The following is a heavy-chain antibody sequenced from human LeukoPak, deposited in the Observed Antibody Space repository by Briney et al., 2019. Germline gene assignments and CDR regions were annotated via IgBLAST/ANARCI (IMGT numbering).Heavy chain of an antibody. V-gene: IGHV4-59*01. CDR1: GGSISSYY. J-gene: IGHJ3*02. D-gene: IGHD3-16*01. CDR3: ARANTNNDAFDI. CDR2: IYYSGST. Sequence: SETLSLTCSVSGGSISSYYWRWIRQPAGKGREWVGNIYYSGSTNDNPSLKTRVTISVDTSKNQFSLQLSSVTAADTAVYYCARANTNNDAFDIWGRGTLGTVSA.